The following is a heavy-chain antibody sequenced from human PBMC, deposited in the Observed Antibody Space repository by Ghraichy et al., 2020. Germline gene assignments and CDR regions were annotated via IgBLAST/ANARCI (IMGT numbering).Heavy chain of an antibody. V-gene: IGHV3-23*01. J-gene: IGHJ5*02. D-gene: IGHD6-13*01. CDR1: GFTFSSYA. CDR3: AYSSSWYSPMFDP. Sequence: GESLNISCAASGFTFSSYAMSWVRQAPGKGLEWVSAISGSGGSTYYADSVKGRFTISRDNSKNTLYLQMNSLRAEDTAVYYCAYSSSWYSPMFDPWGQGTLVTVSS. CDR2: ISGSGGST.